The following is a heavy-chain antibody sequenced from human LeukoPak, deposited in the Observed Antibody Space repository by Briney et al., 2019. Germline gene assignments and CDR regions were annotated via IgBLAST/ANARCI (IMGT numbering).Heavy chain of an antibody. D-gene: IGHD4-17*01. J-gene: IGHJ4*02. V-gene: IGHV4-34*01. CDR1: GGSFSGYY. CDR3: ARFGDSVVFDS. CDR2: INHSGST. Sequence: SETLSLTCAVYGGSFSGYYWSWIRQPPGKGLEWIGEINHSGSTNYNPSLKSRVTISVDTSKNQFSLKLSSVTAADTAVYYCARFGDSVVFDSWGQGTLVTVSS.